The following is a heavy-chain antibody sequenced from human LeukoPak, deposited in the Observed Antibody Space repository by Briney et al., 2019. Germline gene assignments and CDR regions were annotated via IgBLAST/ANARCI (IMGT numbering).Heavy chain of an antibody. Sequence: GGSLRLSCAASGFTFSSYGMHWVRQAPGKGLEWVAVISYDGSDKYYADSVKGRFTISRDNSKNTLYLQMNSLRAEDTAVYYCAKMGNGYSSSWYFDYWGQGTLVTVSS. J-gene: IGHJ4*02. CDR2: ISYDGSDK. CDR3: AKMGNGYSSSWYFDY. V-gene: IGHV3-30*18. CDR1: GFTFSSYG. D-gene: IGHD6-13*01.